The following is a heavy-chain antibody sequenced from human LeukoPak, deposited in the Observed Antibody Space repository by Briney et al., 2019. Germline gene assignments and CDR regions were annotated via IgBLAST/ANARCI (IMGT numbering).Heavy chain of an antibody. CDR2: ISAYNGNT. J-gene: IGHJ4*02. CDR1: GYTFTSYG. D-gene: IGHD3-22*01. Sequence: ASVKASCKASGYTFTSYGISWVRQAPGQGLEWMGWISAYNGNTNYAQKLQGRVTMTTDTSTSTAYMELRSLRSDDTAVYYCARDGLEYYYDSSGYYFSDYWGQGTLVTVSS. V-gene: IGHV1-18*01. CDR3: ARDGLEYYYDSSGYYFSDY.